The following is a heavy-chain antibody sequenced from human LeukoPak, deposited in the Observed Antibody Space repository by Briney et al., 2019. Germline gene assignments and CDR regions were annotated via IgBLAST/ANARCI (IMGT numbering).Heavy chain of an antibody. CDR3: ARGVRYNYVNYYYMDV. D-gene: IGHD5-24*01. J-gene: IGHJ6*03. CDR1: GGSISSYY. Sequence: PSETLSLTCTVSGGSISSYYWNWIRQPPGKGLEWIGYIYYSGSTNYNPSLKSRVTISVDTSKNQFSLKLSSVTAADTAVYYCARGVRYNYVNYYYMDVWGKGTTVTISS. CDR2: IYYSGST. V-gene: IGHV4-59*01.